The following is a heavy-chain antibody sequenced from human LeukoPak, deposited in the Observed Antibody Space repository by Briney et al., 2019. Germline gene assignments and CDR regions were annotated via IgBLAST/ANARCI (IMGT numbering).Heavy chain of an antibody. CDR2: ISSSGSTI. J-gene: IGHJ3*01. V-gene: IGHV3-11*04. Sequence: GGSLRLSCAASGFTFSDYYMSWIRQAPGKGLEWVSYISSSGSTIYYADSVKGRFTISRDDSKNTVYLQMDSLRAEDTAVYYCAKDPCGGDCFDSFDLWGQGTMVTVSS. D-gene: IGHD2-21*02. CDR3: AKDPCGGDCFDSFDL. CDR1: GFTFSDYY.